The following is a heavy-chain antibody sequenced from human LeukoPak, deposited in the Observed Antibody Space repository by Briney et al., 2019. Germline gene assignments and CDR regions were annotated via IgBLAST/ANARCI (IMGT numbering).Heavy chain of an antibody. CDR1: GFTFSSYA. CDR2: ISYDGSNK. Sequence: TGRSLRLSCAASGFTFSSYAMHWVRQAPGKGLEWVAVISYDGSNKYYADSVKGRFTISRDNSKNTLYLQMNSLRAEDTAVYYCARDQRPYYYYGMDVWGQGTTVTVSS. J-gene: IGHJ6*02. CDR3: ARDQRPYYYYGMDV. V-gene: IGHV3-30-3*01.